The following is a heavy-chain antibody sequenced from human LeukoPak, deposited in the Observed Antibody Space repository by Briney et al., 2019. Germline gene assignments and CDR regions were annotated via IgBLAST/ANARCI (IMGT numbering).Heavy chain of an antibody. D-gene: IGHD1-1*01. CDR2: IYWGCTT. V-gene: IGHV3-53*01. Sequence: GGSLRLSCAASEFTVINNYMTWVRQAPGKGLEWVSLIYWGCTTCYAGSVKGRFTISRDNSKNTLYLQMNSLRAEDTAEYYCAKSLLTTATGTGRAFDIWGQGTMVTVSS. CDR3: AKSLLTTATGTGRAFDI. CDR1: EFTVINNY. J-gene: IGHJ3*02.